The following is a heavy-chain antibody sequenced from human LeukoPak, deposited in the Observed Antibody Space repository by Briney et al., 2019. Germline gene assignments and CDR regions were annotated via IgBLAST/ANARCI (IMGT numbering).Heavy chain of an antibody. CDR3: ARADSSSHNWFDP. CDR2: IYPGDSDT. CDR1: GYSFTSYW. V-gene: IGHV5-51*07. D-gene: IGHD6-13*01. J-gene: IGHJ5*02. Sequence: GESLKISCKGSGYSFTSYWIGWVHQMPGKGLEWMGIIYPGDSDTRYSPSFQGQVTILADKSISTAYLQWSSLKASDTAMYYCARADSSSHNWFDPWGQGALVTVSS.